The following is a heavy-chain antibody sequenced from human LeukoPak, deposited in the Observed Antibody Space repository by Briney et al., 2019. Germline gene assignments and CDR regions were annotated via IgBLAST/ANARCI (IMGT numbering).Heavy chain of an antibody. CDR1: GFTFSSYE. J-gene: IGHJ4*02. V-gene: IGHV3-48*03. Sequence: SGGSLRLSCAASGFTFSSYEMNWVRQAPGKGLEWVSYISSSGSTIYYADSVKGRFTISRDNAKNSLYLQMNSLRAEDTAVYYCARERAPAFDYWGQGTLVTVSS. CDR2: ISSSGSTI. D-gene: IGHD4/OR15-4a*01. CDR3: ARERAPAFDY.